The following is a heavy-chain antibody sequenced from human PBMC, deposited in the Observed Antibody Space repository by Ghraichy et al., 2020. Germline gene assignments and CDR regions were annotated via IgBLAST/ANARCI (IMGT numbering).Heavy chain of an antibody. J-gene: IGHJ6*04. V-gene: IGHV4-59*01. CDR3: ARDTYYYENSAYYDDTFAI. Sequence: SETLSLTCTISGGSISSNYWSWIRQPPGGGLEWIGHINYRGGTNYNPSLENRVTISVDTSKNQLSLKLTSVTAADTAVYYCARDTYYYENSAYYDDTFAIWGKGTTVTVSS. D-gene: IGHD3-22*01. CDR2: INYRGGT. CDR1: GGSISSNY.